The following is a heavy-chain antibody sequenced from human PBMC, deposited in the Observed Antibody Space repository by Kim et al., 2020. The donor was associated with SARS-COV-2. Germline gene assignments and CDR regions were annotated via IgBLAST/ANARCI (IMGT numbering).Heavy chain of an antibody. D-gene: IGHD5-12*01. CDR3: ARGDIVATKLDY. V-gene: IGHV3-33*01. Sequence: YYADSVKGRFTISRDNSKNTLYLQMNSLRAEDTDVYYCARGDIVATKLDYWGQGTLVTVSS. J-gene: IGHJ4*02.